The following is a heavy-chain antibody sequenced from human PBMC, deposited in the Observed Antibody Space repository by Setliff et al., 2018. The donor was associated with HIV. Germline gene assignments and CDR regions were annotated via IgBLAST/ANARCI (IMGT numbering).Heavy chain of an antibody. CDR2: TYYTGST. V-gene: IGHV4-59*11. CDR3: ARSPGFWYFDL. J-gene: IGHJ2*01. Sequence: SETLSLTCTVSGGSINSHHWNWIRQPPGKELEWIGSTYYTGSTAYNPSLKSRVTISLDTSKTHFSLKLSSVTAADTAVYYCARSPGFWYFDLWGPGTQVTVS. CDR1: GGSINSHH.